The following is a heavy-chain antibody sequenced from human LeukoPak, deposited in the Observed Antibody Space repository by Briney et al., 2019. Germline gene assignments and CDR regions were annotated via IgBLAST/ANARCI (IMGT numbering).Heavy chain of an antibody. CDR2: MNPNSGDR. CDR3: ARTTSFTASGYDY. CDR1: GYTFTSYH. D-gene: IGHD6-25*01. J-gene: IGHJ4*02. Sequence: ASVKVSCKTSGYTFTSYHINWVRQATGQGLEWMGWMNPNSGDRGYAQKLQGRLSITRDTSISTVYMELSSLRSEDTAVYFCARTTSFTASGYDYWGQGTLGTVSS. V-gene: IGHV1-8*03.